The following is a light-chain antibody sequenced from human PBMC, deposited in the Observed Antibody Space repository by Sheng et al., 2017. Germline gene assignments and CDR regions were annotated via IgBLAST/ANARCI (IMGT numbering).Light chain of an antibody. J-gene: IGLJ3*02. V-gene: IGLV1-40*01. CDR3: GGWDESLSGWV. CDR1: SSNIGAGYD. Sequence: QSVLTQPPSVSGAPGQRVTISCTGSSSNIGAGYDVHWYQQLPGTAPKLLIYGNSNRPSGVPDRFSGSKSGTSASLAITGLRSEDEADYFCGGWDESLSGWVFGGGTKLTVL. CDR2: GNS.